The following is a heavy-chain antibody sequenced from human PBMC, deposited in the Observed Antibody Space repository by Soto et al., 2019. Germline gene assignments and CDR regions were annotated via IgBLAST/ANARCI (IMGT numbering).Heavy chain of an antibody. V-gene: IGHV4-34*01. CDR1: GGSFSGYY. CDR3: ARGRGGSDYGDYVFPSGAFDI. D-gene: IGHD4-17*01. J-gene: IGHJ3*02. CDR2: INHSGST. Sequence: QVQLQQWGAGLLKPSETLSLTCAVYGGSFSGYYWSWIRQPPGKGLEWIGEINHSGSTNYNPSLKSRVTISVDTSKNQFSLKLSSVTAADTAVYYCARGRGGSDYGDYVFPSGAFDIWGQGTMVTVSS.